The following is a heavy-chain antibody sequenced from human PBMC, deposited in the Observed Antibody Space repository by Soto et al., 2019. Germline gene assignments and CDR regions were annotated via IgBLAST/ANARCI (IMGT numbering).Heavy chain of an antibody. CDR2: IYSGGST. CDR1: GFTVSSNY. J-gene: IGHJ6*02. CDR3: ARVQEGSYGDYGHYYYGMDV. V-gene: IGHV3-53*01. Sequence: EVQLVESGGGLIQPGGSLRLSCAASGFTVSSNYMSWVRQAPGKGLEWVSVIYSGGSTYYADSVKGRFTISRDNSKNTLYLQMNSLRAEDTAVYYCARVQEGSYGDYGHYYYGMDVWGQGTTVTVSS. D-gene: IGHD4-17*01.